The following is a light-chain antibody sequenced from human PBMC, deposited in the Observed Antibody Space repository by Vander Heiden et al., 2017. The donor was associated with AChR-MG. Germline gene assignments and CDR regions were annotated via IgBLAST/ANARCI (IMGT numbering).Light chain of an antibody. CDR2: LGS. CDR1: QSLMQSNGFNC. J-gene: IGKJ2*01. CDR3: MQVLQSSKYT. V-gene: IGKV2-28*01. Sequence: DIVLTQSPLSLPVSPGEPAPISCRSSQSLMQSNGFNCLDWYLQKPGQSPQLLIYLGSNRASGVPDRFSGSGSGTDFTLKISRVEAEDVGVYYCMQVLQSSKYTFGPETKLGIK.